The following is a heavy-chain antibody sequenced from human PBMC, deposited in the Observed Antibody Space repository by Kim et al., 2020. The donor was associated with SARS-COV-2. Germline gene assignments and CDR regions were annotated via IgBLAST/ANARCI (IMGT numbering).Heavy chain of an antibody. J-gene: IGHJ4*02. D-gene: IGHD4-17*01. CDR2: YGGTT. V-gene: IGHV3-49*02. CDR3: NSDYGDY. Sequence: YGGTTEYAASVKGRFTISRDDSKSIAYLQMNSLKTEDTAVYYCNSDYGDYWGQGTLVTVSS.